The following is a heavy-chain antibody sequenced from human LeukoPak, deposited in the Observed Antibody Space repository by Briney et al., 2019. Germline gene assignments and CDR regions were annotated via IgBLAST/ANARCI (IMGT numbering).Heavy chain of an antibody. Sequence: SETLSLTCTVSGGSISSYYWSWIRQPPGKGLEWIGYIYYSGSTNYNPSLKSRVTISVDTSRNQFSLKLSSVTAADTAVYYCARHSRSVDYGSGSYTWDYWGQGTLVTVSS. J-gene: IGHJ4*02. CDR1: GGSISSYY. V-gene: IGHV4-59*08. CDR2: IYYSGST. D-gene: IGHD3-10*01. CDR3: ARHSRSVDYGSGSYTWDY.